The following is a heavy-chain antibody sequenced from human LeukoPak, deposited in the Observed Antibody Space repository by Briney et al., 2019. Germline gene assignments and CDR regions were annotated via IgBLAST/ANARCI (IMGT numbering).Heavy chain of an antibody. D-gene: IGHD1-26*01. CDR2: IYYSGST. CDR1: GGSISSYY. J-gene: IGHJ4*02. Sequence: PSETLSLTCTVSGGSISSYYWSWIRQPPGKGLEWIGYIYYSGSTNYNPSLKSRVTISVDTSKNQFSLKLSSVTAADTAVYYCARHPRGWEPRGFDYWGQGTLVTVSS. V-gene: IGHV4-59*01. CDR3: ARHPRGWEPRGFDY.